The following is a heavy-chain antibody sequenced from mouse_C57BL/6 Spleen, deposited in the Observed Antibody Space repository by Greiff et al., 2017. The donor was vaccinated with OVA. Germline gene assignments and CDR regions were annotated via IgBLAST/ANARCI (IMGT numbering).Heavy chain of an antibody. CDR3: ARSILYYAMDY. CDR1: GYAFSSSW. Sequence: VQLVESGPELVKPGASVKISCKASGYAFSSSWMNWVKQRPGKGLEWIGRIYPGDGDTNYNGKFKGKATLTADKSSSTAYMQLSSLTSEDSAVYFCARSILYYAMDYWGQGTSVTVSS. V-gene: IGHV1-82*01. CDR2: IYPGDGDT. J-gene: IGHJ4*01.